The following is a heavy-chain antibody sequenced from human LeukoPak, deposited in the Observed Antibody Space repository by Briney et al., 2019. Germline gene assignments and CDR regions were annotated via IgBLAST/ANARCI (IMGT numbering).Heavy chain of an antibody. CDR2: IYYSGST. D-gene: IGHD2-2*02. J-gene: IGHJ6*02. V-gene: IGHV4-31*03. CDR1: GGSISSGGYY. Sequence: SETLSLTCTVSGGSISSGGYYWSWIRQHPRKGLEWSGDIYYSGSTSYNPSLKSRVTISVDTSHNQFSLKLSSVTAADTAVYYCAAAPILRGEGGEHYKYGMDVWGQGTTVIVSS. CDR3: AAAPILRGEGGEHYKYGMDV.